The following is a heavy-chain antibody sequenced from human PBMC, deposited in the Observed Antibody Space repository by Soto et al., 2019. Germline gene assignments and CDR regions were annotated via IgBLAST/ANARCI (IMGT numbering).Heavy chain of an antibody. J-gene: IGHJ4*02. Sequence: GGSLRLSCAASGFTFSSYWMSWVRQAPGKGLEWVANIKQDGSEKYYVDSLKGRFTISRDNAKNSLYLQMNSLRAEDTAVYYCARYCSSTSCYAVYWGQGPLVTVSS. V-gene: IGHV3-7*03. CDR1: GFTFSSYW. CDR3: ARYCSSTSCYAVY. D-gene: IGHD2-2*01. CDR2: IKQDGSEK.